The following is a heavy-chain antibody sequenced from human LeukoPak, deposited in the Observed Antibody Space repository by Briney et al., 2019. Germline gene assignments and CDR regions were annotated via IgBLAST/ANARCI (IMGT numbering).Heavy chain of an antibody. CDR3: ARDHASGSYDFWSGHTLYYFDY. V-gene: IGHV3-30-3*01. Sequence: GGSLRLSCAASGFTFSSYAMSWVRQAPGKGLEWVAVISYDGSNKYYADSVKGRFTISRDNSKNTLYLQMNSLRAEDTAVYYCARDHASGSYDFWSGHTLYYFDYWGQGTLVTVSS. CDR1: GFTFSSYA. CDR2: ISYDGSNK. D-gene: IGHD3-3*01. J-gene: IGHJ4*02.